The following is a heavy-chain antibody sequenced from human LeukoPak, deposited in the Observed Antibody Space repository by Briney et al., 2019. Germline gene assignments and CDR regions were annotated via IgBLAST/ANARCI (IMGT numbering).Heavy chain of an antibody. D-gene: IGHD6-13*01. Sequence: GASVKVSCKASGYSFTGYYMHWVRQAPGQGLEWMGWINPNSGDTHYSQKFQGRVTMTRDTSISTAYMEVSRLRSDDTAVYYCARDGIYSRNFDAFDIWGQGTMVTVSS. J-gene: IGHJ3*02. V-gene: IGHV1-2*02. CDR1: GYSFTGYY. CDR2: INPNSGDT. CDR3: ARDGIYSRNFDAFDI.